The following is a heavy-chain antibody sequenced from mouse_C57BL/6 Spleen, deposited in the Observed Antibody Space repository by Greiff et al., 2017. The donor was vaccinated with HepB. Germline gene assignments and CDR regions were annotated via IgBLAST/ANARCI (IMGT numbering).Heavy chain of an antibody. J-gene: IGHJ3*01. Sequence: EVQGVESGGGLVKPGGSLKLSCAASGFTFSSYAMSWVSQTPEKRLEWVATISDGGSYTYYPDNVKGRFTISRDNAKNNRYLQMSHLKSEDTAMYDCAREVFGNYLGFAYWGQGTLVTVSA. CDR2: ISDGGSYT. V-gene: IGHV5-4*01. CDR3: AREVFGNYLGFAY. D-gene: IGHD2-1*01. CDR1: GFTFSSYA.